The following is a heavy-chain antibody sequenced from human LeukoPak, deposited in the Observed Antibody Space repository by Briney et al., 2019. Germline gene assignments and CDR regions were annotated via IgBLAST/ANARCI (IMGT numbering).Heavy chain of an antibody. CDR1: GGSFSGYY. D-gene: IGHD6-19*01. CDR3: ARGRQWLVRGYFDY. Sequence: SETLSLTCAVYGGSFSGYYWRWIRQPPGKGLEWIGEINHSGSTNYNPSLKSRVTISVDTSKNQFSLKLSSVTAADTAVYYCARGRQWLVRGYFDYWGQGTLVTVSS. J-gene: IGHJ4*02. V-gene: IGHV4-34*01. CDR2: INHSGST.